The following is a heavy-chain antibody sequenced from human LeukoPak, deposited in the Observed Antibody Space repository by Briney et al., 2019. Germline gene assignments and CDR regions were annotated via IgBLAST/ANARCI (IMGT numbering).Heavy chain of an antibody. D-gene: IGHD2-8*01. J-gene: IGHJ4*02. CDR3: AKDTQGVRGNFLFEY. Sequence: QPGGSLRLSCAASGFTFSHYPMGWVRQAPGKGLEWVASISADHATYDSNSLRGRFTISRDNSKNVLYLQMNGLRAEDSAVYYCAKDTQGVRGNFLFEYLGWGTLVTVSS. V-gene: IGHV3-23*01. CDR2: ISADHAT. CDR1: GFTFSHYP.